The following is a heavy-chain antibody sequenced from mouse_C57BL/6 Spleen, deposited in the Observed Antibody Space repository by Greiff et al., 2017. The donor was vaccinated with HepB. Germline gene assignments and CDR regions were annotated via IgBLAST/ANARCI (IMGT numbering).Heavy chain of an antibody. J-gene: IGHJ1*03. Sequence: EVKLQESGPGMVKPSQSLSLTCTVTGYSITSGYDWHWIRPFPGNKLEWMGYISSSGSTNYHPSLKSRISITHDTSKNHFFLTLNSVTTEDTATYYCARAYYYGRSYWYFDVWGTGTTVTVSS. V-gene: IGHV3-1*01. CDR1: GYSITSGYD. CDR2: ISSSGST. D-gene: IGHD1-1*01. CDR3: ARAYYYGRSYWYFDV.